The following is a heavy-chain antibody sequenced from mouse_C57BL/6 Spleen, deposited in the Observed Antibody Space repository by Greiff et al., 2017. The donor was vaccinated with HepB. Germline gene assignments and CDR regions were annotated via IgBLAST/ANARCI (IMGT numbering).Heavy chain of an antibody. D-gene: IGHD2-2*01. CDR2: IYPGSGNT. Sequence: QVQLQQSGPELVKPGASVKISCKASGYSFTSYYIHWVKQRPGQGLEWIGWIYPGSGNTKYNEKFKGKATLTADTSSSTAYMQLSSLTSEDSAVYYCAREKGLPTPYYFDYWGQGTTLTVSS. CDR1: GYSFTSYY. V-gene: IGHV1-66*01. J-gene: IGHJ2*01. CDR3: AREKGLPTPYYFDY.